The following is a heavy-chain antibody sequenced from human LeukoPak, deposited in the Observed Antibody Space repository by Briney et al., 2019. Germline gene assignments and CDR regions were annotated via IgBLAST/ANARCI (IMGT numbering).Heavy chain of an antibody. CDR1: GFTFSSYS. V-gene: IGHV3-48*01. CDR3: ARRPGGDYYGSGSYSWFDP. CDR2: ISSSSSTI. Sequence: GGSLRPSCAASGFTFSSYSMNWVRQAPGKGLEWVSYISSSSSTIYYADSVKGRFTISRDNAKNSLYLQMNSLRAEDTAVYYCARRPGGDYYGSGSYSWFDPWGQGTLVTVSS. D-gene: IGHD3-10*01. J-gene: IGHJ5*02.